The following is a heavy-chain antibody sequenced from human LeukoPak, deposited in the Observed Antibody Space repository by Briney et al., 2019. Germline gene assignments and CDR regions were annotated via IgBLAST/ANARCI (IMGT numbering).Heavy chain of an antibody. CDR2: IDEDGTEK. CDR3: ARAITAVDSY. V-gene: IGHV3-7*01. J-gene: IGHJ4*02. D-gene: IGHD6-13*01. Sequence: GGSLRLSCAASAFTFSSYWMNWVRQAPGKGLEWVAGIDEDGTEKYYVESVKGRFTISRDNAKKSVYLQMNSLRADDTAVCYCARAITAVDSYWGQGTLVTVSS. CDR1: AFTFSSYW.